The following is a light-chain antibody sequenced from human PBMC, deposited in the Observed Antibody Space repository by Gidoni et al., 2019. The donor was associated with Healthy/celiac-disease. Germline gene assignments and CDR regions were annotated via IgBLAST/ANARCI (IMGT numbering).Light chain of an antibody. J-gene: IGKJ3*01. CDR1: QDIRNY. CDR3: QQYDNLLSFT. CDR2: DAS. Sequence: DIQMTQSPSSLSASVGDRVTITCQASQDIRNYLNWYPQKPGKAPKLLIYDASNLETGVPSSFSGSGSGTDFTFTISSLQPEDIATYYCQQYDNLLSFTFXPXTKVDIK. V-gene: IGKV1-33*01.